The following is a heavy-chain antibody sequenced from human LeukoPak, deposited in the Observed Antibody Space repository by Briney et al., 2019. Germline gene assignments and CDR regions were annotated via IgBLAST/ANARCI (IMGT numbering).Heavy chain of an antibody. D-gene: IGHD2/OR15-2a*01. Sequence: GGSLRLSCAASGFTFDDYGMSWVRQAPGKGLEWVSSINWNGGSTGYADSVKGRFTISRDNAKNSLYLQMNSLRAEDTAFYRCARVLSPPGDHWFDPWGQGTLVTVSP. J-gene: IGHJ5*02. CDR2: INWNGGST. CDR3: ARVLSPPGDHWFDP. CDR1: GFTFDDYG. V-gene: IGHV3-20*01.